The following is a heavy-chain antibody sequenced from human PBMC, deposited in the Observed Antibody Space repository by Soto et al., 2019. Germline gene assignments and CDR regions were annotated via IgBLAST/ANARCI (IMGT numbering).Heavy chain of an antibody. Sequence: QVQLVESGGGVVQPGRSLRLSCAASGITLRRYDMHWVRQAPGKGLEWVAIITYDGSNKYYADSVKGRFTISRDDSKNPLYLQMNSLRAEDTAVYYCAKDGEGLYDYDSSGPKIWFDAWGQGTLVTVSS. V-gene: IGHV3-30*18. CDR1: GITLRRYD. D-gene: IGHD3-22*01. CDR3: AKDGEGLYDYDSSGPKIWFDA. CDR2: ITYDGSNK. J-gene: IGHJ5*02.